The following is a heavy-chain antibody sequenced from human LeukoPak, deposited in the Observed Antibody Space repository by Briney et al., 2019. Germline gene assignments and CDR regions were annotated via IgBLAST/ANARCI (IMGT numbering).Heavy chain of an antibody. CDR1: GYIFTGYY. CDR3: AREFESGAVDFYYMDV. CDR2: IIPNTGGT. Sequence: ASVKVSCKASGYIFTGYYIHWVRQAPGQGLEWMGWIIPNTGGTNYAQKFQGRVTMTRDTSISTAYMELSRLRSDDTAVYFCAREFESGAVDFYYMDVWGKGTTVTVSS. V-gene: IGHV1-2*02. D-gene: IGHD1-26*01. J-gene: IGHJ6*03.